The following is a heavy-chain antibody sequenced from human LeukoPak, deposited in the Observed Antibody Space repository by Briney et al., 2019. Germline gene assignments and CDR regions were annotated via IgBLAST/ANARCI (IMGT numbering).Heavy chain of an antibody. CDR3: AREVYGDYASLYGMDV. J-gene: IGHJ6*02. V-gene: IGHV3-21*01. D-gene: IGHD4-17*01. CDR2: ISSSSSYI. CDR1: GFTFSSYS. Sequence: SGGSLRLSCAASGFTFSSYSMNWVRQAPGKGLEWVSSISSSSSYIYYADSVKGRFTISRDNAKNSLYLQMNSLRAEDTAVYYCAREVYGDYASLYGMDVWGQGTTVTVSS.